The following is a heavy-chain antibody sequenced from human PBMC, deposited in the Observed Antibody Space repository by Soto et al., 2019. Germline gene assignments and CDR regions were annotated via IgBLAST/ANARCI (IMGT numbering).Heavy chain of an antibody. V-gene: IGHV4-31*11. D-gene: IGHD6-6*01. Sequence: PSETLSLTCAVSGGSIISASYSWNWIRQSPGRGLEWIGHIYSSGSTYYNPSLKSRVSISVDTSNNQFSLKMTSVTAADTAVYFCAREDAARIERWFEAWGQGILVTVSS. CDR1: GGSIISASYS. CDR3: AREDAARIERWFEA. J-gene: IGHJ5*02. CDR2: IYSSGST.